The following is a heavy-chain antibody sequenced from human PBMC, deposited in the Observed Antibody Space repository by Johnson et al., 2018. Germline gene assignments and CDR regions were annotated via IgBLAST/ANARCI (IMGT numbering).Heavy chain of an antibody. D-gene: IGHD3-22*01. Sequence: QVQLVESGAEVKKPGSSVKVSCKASGGTFSSYAISWVRQAPGQGLEWMGGIIPIFGTTNYAQKFQGRVTITADESTSPAYMELSSRRSEDTAGFYCARDTYYYDSSGYYIGCDAFDIWGQGTMVTVSS. CDR1: GGTFSSYA. CDR3: ARDTYYYDSSGYYIGCDAFDI. J-gene: IGHJ3*02. CDR2: IIPIFGTT. V-gene: IGHV1-69*01.